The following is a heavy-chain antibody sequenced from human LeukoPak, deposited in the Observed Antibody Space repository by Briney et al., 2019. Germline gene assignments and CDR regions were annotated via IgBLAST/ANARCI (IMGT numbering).Heavy chain of an antibody. D-gene: IGHD2-2*01. Sequence: ASVKVSCKASGGTFSSYAISWVRQAPGQGLEWMGGIIPIFGTANYAQKFQGRVTITADESTSTAYMELSSLRSEDTAVYYCARRYCSSTSCYFPGPFDYWGQGTLVTVSS. CDR2: IIPIFGTA. CDR3: ARRYCSSTSCYFPGPFDY. CDR1: GGTFSSYA. J-gene: IGHJ4*02. V-gene: IGHV1-69*13.